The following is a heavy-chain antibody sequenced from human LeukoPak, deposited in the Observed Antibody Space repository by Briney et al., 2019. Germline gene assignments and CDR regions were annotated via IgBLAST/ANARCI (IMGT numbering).Heavy chain of an antibody. CDR1: GGTFSSYA. CDR2: IIPIFGTA. D-gene: IGHD3-22*01. J-gene: IGHJ3*02. CDR3: ARGAYYYDSSGRHAFDI. V-gene: IGHV1-69*13. Sequence: SVKVSCKASGGTFSSYAISWVRRAPGQGLEWMGGIIPIFGTANYAQKFQGRVTITADESTSTAYMELSSLRSEDTAVYYCARGAYYYDSSGRHAFDIWGQGTMVTVSS.